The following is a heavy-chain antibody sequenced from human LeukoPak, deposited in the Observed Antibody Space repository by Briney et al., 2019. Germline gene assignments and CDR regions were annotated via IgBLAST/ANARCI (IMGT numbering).Heavy chain of an antibody. CDR3: ARDPGGATFDI. J-gene: IGHJ3*02. CDR1: GYTFTGYY. CDR2: INPNSGGT. Sequence: ASVKVSCKASGYTFTGYYMHWVRQAPGQGLEWMGWINPNSGGTNYEQKLQGRVTMTRDTSISTALMELSRLRSDDTAVYYCARDPGGATFDIWGQGTMVTVSS. D-gene: IGHD1-26*01. V-gene: IGHV1-2*02.